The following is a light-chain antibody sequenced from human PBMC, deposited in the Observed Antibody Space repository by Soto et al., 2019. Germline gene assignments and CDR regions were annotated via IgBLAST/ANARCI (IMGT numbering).Light chain of an antibody. CDR3: CSYTDNVL. CDR1: DTDIGTYKVV. Sequence: QSALTQPASVSGSPGQSITISCTGTDTDIGTYKVVVSWYQQHAGRAPKVLIYEGTKRPSGVSDRFSGSTSGNTASLTISGLQDEDEADYYCCSYTDNVLFGGGTKLTVL. CDR2: EGT. V-gene: IGLV2-23*01. J-gene: IGLJ2*01.